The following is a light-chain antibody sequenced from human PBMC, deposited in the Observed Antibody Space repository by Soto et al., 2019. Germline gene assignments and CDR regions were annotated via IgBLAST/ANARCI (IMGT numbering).Light chain of an antibody. J-gene: IGLJ1*01. CDR2: SND. V-gene: IGLV1-44*01. CDR3: AKWDDSLNGLV. Sequence: QSVLTQPPSAAGTPGQGINISCSGCSSNLGTNSVNWYQHLPGTAPKLLIYSNDQRPSGVPDRFSGPKSGTSASLAISGLQSEDEADYYCAKWDDSLNGLVFGTGTKVTVL. CDR1: SSNLGTNS.